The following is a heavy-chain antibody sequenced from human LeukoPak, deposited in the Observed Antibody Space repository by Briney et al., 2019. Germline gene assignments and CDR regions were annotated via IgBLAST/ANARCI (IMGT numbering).Heavy chain of an antibody. CDR3: AKDATYDFWSGYNKYFQH. J-gene: IGHJ1*01. CDR2: ISWNSGSI. V-gene: IGHV3-9*03. CDR1: GCTFDDYA. Sequence: GRSLRLSCAASGCTFDDYAMHWVRQAPGKGLEWVSGISWNSGSIGYADSVKGRFTISRDNAKNSLYLQMNSLRAEDMALYYCAKDATYDFWSGYNKYFQHWGQGTLVTVSS. D-gene: IGHD3-3*01.